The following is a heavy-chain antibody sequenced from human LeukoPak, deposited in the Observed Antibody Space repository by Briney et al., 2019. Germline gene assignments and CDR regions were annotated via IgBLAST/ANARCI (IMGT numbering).Heavy chain of an antibody. V-gene: IGHV1-18*01. Sequence: ASVKVSCKASGYTFSSYAISWVRQAPGQGLEWMGWISPYNGNTNSAQKFQGRVTMTIDTSTSAAYMELRSLRSDDTAVYYCARDNTWYFDLWGRGTLVTVSS. CDR2: ISPYNGNT. J-gene: IGHJ2*01. D-gene: IGHD2/OR15-2a*01. CDR1: GYTFSSYA. CDR3: ARDNTWYFDL.